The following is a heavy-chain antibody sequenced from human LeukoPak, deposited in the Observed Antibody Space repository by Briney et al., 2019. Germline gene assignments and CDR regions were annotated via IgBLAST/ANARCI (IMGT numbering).Heavy chain of an antibody. CDR1: GFTFSSYG. V-gene: IGHV3-30*18. Sequence: GGSLRLSCAASGFTFSSYGMHWVRQAPGKGLEWVAVISYDGSNKYCADSVKGRFTISRDNSKNTLYLQMNSLRAEDTAVYYCAKDKGGGFGELLRYYFDYWGQGTLVTVSS. CDR2: ISYDGSNK. J-gene: IGHJ4*02. CDR3: AKDKGGGFGELLRYYFDY. D-gene: IGHD3-10*01.